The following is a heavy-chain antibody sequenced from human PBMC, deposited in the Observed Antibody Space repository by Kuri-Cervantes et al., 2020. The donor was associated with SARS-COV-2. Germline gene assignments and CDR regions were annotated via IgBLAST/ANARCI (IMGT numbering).Heavy chain of an antibody. CDR3: ARVRLRPGQGFDP. CDR2: ISSSGSTI. V-gene: IGHV3-48*03. D-gene: IGHD5-12*01. J-gene: IGHJ5*02. Sequence: GGSLRLSCAASEFTFSSYEMTWVRQAPGKGLEWVSYISSSGSTIYYADSVKGRFTISRDNAKNSLYLQMNSLRAEDTAVYYCARVRLRPGQGFDPWGQGTLVTVSS. CDR1: EFTFSSYE.